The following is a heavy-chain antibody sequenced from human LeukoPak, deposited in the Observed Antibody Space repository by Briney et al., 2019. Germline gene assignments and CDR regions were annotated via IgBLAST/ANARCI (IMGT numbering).Heavy chain of an antibody. V-gene: IGHV3-23*01. D-gene: IGHD2-2*01. CDR1: GFTFSSYA. Sequence: PGGSLRLSCAASGFTFSSYAMSWVRQAPGKGLEWVSAISGSGGSTYYADSVKGRLTISRDNSKNTLYLQMNSLRAEDTAVYYCAKDDCSSTSCFFDYWGQGTLVTVSS. CDR2: ISGSGGST. J-gene: IGHJ4*02. CDR3: AKDDCSSTSCFFDY.